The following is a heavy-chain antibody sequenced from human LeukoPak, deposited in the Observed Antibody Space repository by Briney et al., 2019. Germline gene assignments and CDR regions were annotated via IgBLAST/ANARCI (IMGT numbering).Heavy chain of an antibody. CDR2: INHSGST. Sequence: SETLSLTCAVYGGSFSGYYWSWIRQPPGKGLEWIGEINHSGSTNYNPSLKSRVTISVDTSKNQFSLKLSSVTAADTAVYYCARFNPAPVETFDYWGQGTLVTVSS. V-gene: IGHV4-34*01. D-gene: IGHD2-2*01. J-gene: IGHJ4*02. CDR3: ARFNPAPVETFDY. CDR1: GGSFSGYY.